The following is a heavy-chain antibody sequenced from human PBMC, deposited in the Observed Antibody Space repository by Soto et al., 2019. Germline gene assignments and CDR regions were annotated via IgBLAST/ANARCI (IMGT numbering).Heavy chain of an antibody. V-gene: IGHV4-59*08. CDR2: IYYSGST. D-gene: IGHD4-17*01. J-gene: IGHJ4*02. Sequence: SQTLSLTCAVYGGSCRGFYWRWIRQPPGKGLEWIGYIYYSGSTNYNPSLKSRVTISVDTSKNQFSLRLSSVTAADTAVYYCARHSGDYEGFDYWGRGNLVTVSS. CDR1: GGSCRGFY. CDR3: ARHSGDYEGFDY.